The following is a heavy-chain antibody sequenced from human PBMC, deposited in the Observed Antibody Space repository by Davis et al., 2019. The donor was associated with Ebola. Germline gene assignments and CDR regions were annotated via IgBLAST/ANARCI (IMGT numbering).Heavy chain of an antibody. V-gene: IGHV4-59*01. CDR1: GGSISSYY. CDR3: ARAQWGGSYYSMPGVFDY. CDR2: IYYSGST. D-gene: IGHD1-26*01. J-gene: IGHJ4*02. Sequence: PSETLSLTCTVSGGSISSYYWSWIRQPPGKGLEWIGYIYYSGSTNYNPSLKSRVTISVDTSKNQFSLKLSSVTAADTAVYYCARAQWGGSYYSMPGVFDYWGQGTLVTVSS.